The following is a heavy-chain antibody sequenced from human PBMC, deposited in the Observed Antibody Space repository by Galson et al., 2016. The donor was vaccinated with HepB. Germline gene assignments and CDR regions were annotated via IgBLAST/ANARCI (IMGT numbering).Heavy chain of an antibody. CDR2: IKNDGSST. CDR3: ARAQHHVLRFLEWLLWSAFDI. D-gene: IGHD3-3*01. J-gene: IGHJ3*02. Sequence: SLRLSCAASGFTFSTYWMHWVRQAPGKGLVWVARIKNDGSSTSYADSVKGRFPISRDNAKNTLYLQMNSLRAEDTAVYYCARAQHHVLRFLEWLLWSAFDIWGQGTIVTVSS. V-gene: IGHV3-74*01. CDR1: GFTFSTYW.